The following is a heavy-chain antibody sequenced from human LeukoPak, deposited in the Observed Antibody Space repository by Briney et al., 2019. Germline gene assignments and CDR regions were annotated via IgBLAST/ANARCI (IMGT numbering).Heavy chain of an antibody. CDR3: ARHTTILEHFGY. V-gene: IGHV4-39*01. CDR2: MYYSGNT. D-gene: IGHD5-24*01. J-gene: IGHJ4*02. Sequence: PSETLSLTCTISGGSISSSNYYWGWLRQPPGKGLEWIGSMYYSGNTYYNPSLKSRVTISIDTSKNQFSLKLSSVTAADTALYYCARHTTILEHFGYWGQGTLVTVSS. CDR1: GGSISSSNYY.